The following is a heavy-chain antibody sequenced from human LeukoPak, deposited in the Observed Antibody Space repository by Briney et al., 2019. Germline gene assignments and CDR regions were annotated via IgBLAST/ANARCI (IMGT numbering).Heavy chain of an antibody. Sequence: PGGSLRLSYAASGFTFSSYRMNWVRQAPGKGLEWVSSISSSSSYIYYADSVKGRFTISRDNAKNSLYLQMNSLRAEDTAVYYCASDDYGGFDIWGQGTMVTVSS. D-gene: IGHD4-23*01. CDR3: ASDDYGGFDI. CDR1: GFTFSSYR. J-gene: IGHJ3*02. CDR2: ISSSSSYI. V-gene: IGHV3-21*01.